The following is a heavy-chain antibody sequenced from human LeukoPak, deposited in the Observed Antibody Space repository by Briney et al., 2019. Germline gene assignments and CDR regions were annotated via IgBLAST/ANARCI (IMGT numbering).Heavy chain of an antibody. J-gene: IGHJ5*02. CDR3: AREWWRWFDP. CDR1: GYTFTSYG. Sequence: ASVKVSCKASGYTFTSYGISWVRQAPGQGLEWMGWINPNSGGTNYAQKFQGRVTMTRDTSISTAYMELSRLRSDDTAVYYCAREWWRWFDPWGQGTLVTVSS. CDR2: INPNSGGT. V-gene: IGHV1-2*02. D-gene: IGHD2-15*01.